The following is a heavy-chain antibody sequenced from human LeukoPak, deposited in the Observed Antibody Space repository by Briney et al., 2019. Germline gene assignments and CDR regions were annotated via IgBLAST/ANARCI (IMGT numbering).Heavy chain of an antibody. CDR1: GFTFSSYG. J-gene: IGHJ6*03. D-gene: IGHD6-6*01. Sequence: GGSLRLSCAASGFTFSSYGMHWVRQAPGKGLEWVAVISYDGSNKYYADSVKGRFTISRDNSKNTLYLQMNSLRAEDTAVYYCAKAAKLIQSSIAARYYYYYYMDVWGKGTTVTVSS. CDR2: ISYDGSNK. V-gene: IGHV3-30*18. CDR3: AKAAKLIQSSIAARYYYYYYMDV.